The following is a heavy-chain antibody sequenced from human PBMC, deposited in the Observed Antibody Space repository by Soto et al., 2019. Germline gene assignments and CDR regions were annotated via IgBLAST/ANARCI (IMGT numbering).Heavy chain of an antibody. J-gene: IGHJ3*02. D-gene: IGHD6-19*01. V-gene: IGHV1-46*01. CDR3: ARDGAVAGTKDAFDI. Sequence: GASVKVSCKASGNTFTSYYMHWVRQAPGQGLEWMGIINPSSGSTSYAQKFQGRVTMTRDTSTSTVYMELSSLRSEDTAVYYCARDGAVAGTKDAFDIWGQGTMVTVSS. CDR2: INPSSGST. CDR1: GNTFTSYY.